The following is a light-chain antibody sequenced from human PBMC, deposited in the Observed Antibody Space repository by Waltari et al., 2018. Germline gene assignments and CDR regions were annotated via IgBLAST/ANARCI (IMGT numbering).Light chain of an antibody. J-gene: IGKJ3*01. V-gene: IGKV3-20*01. Sequence: EIVLTQSPGTLSLSPGERATLSCRASQMIDNNFLAWYQQRPGQASRLLIYAASRRATGIPVRFSGSGSGTDFTLTISRLEPEDFAVYYCQEFGTSPRITFGPGTKVDI. CDR2: AAS. CDR3: QEFGTSPRIT. CDR1: QMIDNNF.